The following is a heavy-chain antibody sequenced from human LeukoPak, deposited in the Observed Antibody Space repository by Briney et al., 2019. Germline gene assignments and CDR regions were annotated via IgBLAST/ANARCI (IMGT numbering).Heavy chain of an antibody. Sequence: GESLKISCKGSGYSFTSYWIGWVRQMPGKGLEWMGIIYPGDSDTRYSPSFQGQVTISADKSISTAYLQWSSLKASDTAMYYCARFLRGYGDSDYFDYWGQGTLVTVSS. D-gene: IGHD4-17*01. CDR3: ARFLRGYGDSDYFDY. J-gene: IGHJ4*02. CDR1: GYSFTSYW. CDR2: IYPGDSDT. V-gene: IGHV5-51*01.